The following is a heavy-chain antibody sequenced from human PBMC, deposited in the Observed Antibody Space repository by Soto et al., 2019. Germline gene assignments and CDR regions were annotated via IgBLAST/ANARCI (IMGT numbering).Heavy chain of an antibody. V-gene: IGHV1-18*01. D-gene: IGHD6-13*01. J-gene: IGHJ5*02. CDR2: ISAYNGNT. CDR3: ARGGEGSSRWYNLDP. Sequence: GASVKVSCKASGYTFTSYGISWVRQAPGQGLEWMGWISAYNGNTNYAQKLQGRVTMTRDTSTSTVYMVLSSLRSEDTAVYSCARGGEGSSRWYNLDPWGQGTPVTVSS. CDR1: GYTFTSYG.